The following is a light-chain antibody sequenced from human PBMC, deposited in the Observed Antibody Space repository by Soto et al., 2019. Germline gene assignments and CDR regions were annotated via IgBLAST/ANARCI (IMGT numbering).Light chain of an antibody. CDR2: KAS. CDR1: QNINSW. CDR3: QQYNSYSEYT. J-gene: IGKJ2*01. V-gene: IGKV1-5*03. Sequence: DIQMTQPPATMSASVGYRVTITCRASQNINSWLAWYQQKPGEAPKTLIYKASSLESGVPSRFSGSGSGTEFALTISCLQPDDFATYYCQQYNSYSEYTFGQGTKLEIK.